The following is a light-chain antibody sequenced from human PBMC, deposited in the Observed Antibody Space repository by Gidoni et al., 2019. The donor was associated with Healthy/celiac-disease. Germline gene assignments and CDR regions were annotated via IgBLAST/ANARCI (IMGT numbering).Light chain of an antibody. CDR3: QQLNSYPL. J-gene: IGKJ4*01. CDR1: HGISSY. CDR2: AAS. V-gene: IGKV1-9*01. Sequence: DIQLTQSPSFLSASVGDRVTITCRASHGISSYLAWYQQKPGKAPKLLIYAASTLQSGVPSRFSGSGSGTEFTLTISSLQPEDFATYYCQQLNSYPLFGGGTKVEIK.